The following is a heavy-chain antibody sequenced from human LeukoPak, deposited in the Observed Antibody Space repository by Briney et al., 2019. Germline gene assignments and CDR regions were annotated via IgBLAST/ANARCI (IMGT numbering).Heavy chain of an antibody. CDR3: ARDSYLDTSGSFADYFDS. J-gene: IGHJ4*02. CDR1: GGSIRSHY. V-gene: IGHV4-59*11. CDR2: IHYTGGT. D-gene: IGHD3-22*01. Sequence: SETLSLTCTVSGGSIRSHYWSWIRQPPGKGLEWIGYIHYTGGTNSNPSLKSRVTISVDTSKNQVSLNLGSVTVADTAMYFCARDSYLDTSGSFADYFDSWGQGTLVTVSS.